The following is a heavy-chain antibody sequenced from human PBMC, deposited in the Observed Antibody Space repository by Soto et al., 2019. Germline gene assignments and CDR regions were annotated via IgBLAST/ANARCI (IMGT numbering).Heavy chain of an antibody. D-gene: IGHD3-3*01. CDR2: ISSSSSYI. Sequence: PGGSLRLSCAASGFTFSSYSMNWVRQAPGKGLEWVSSISSSSSYIYYADSVKGRFTISRDNAKNSLYLQMNSLRAEDTAVYYCWFYRITIFGVVIDVDYWSQGTLVTVSS. CDR1: GFTFSSYS. J-gene: IGHJ4*02. CDR3: WFYRITIFGVVIDVDY. V-gene: IGHV3-21*01.